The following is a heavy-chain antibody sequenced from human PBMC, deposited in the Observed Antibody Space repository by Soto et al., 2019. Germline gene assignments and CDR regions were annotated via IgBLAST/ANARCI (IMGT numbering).Heavy chain of an antibody. Sequence: PGVSLRLSCAASGFTFSSYAMHWVRQAPGKGLEWVAVISYDGSNKYYADSVKGRFTISRDNSKNTLYLQMNSLRAEDTAVYYCARDIGSHDYGDHCDYWGQGTLVTVSS. D-gene: IGHD4-17*01. CDR2: ISYDGSNK. CDR1: GFTFSSYA. J-gene: IGHJ4*02. V-gene: IGHV3-30-3*01. CDR3: ARDIGSHDYGDHCDY.